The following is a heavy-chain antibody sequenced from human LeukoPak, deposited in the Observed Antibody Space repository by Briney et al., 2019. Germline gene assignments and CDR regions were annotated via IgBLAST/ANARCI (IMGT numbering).Heavy chain of an antibody. D-gene: IGHD3-22*01. CDR3: VRVYHDGSFESGNWFDP. CDR1: GYTFTNYN. Sequence: ASVKVSCKASGYTFTNYNIDLVRQATGQGLEWMGWINPNSGRAGCVQKFQGRVNITRDTSISTAYMELSSLRSEDTAVYYCVRVYHDGSFESGNWFDPWGQGTLVTVSS. J-gene: IGHJ5*02. CDR2: INPNSGRA. V-gene: IGHV1-8*01.